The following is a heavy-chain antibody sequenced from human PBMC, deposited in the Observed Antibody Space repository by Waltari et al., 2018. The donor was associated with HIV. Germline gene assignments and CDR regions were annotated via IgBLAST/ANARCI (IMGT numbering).Heavy chain of an antibody. Sequence: QVQLQQWGAGLLKPSETLSLTCAVYGGSFSGYYWSWIRQPPGKGLELIGEINHSGRTNYNPSLKSRVTISVDTSKNQFSLKLSSVTAADTAVYYCARGLMVRGVTRLAPFDYWGQGTLVTVSS. J-gene: IGHJ4*02. D-gene: IGHD3-10*01. CDR2: INHSGRT. V-gene: IGHV4-34*01. CDR1: GGSFSGYY. CDR3: ARGLMVRGVTRLAPFDY.